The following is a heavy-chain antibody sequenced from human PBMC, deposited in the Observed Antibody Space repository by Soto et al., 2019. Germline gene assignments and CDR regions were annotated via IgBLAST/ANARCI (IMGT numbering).Heavy chain of an antibody. V-gene: IGHV4-59*01. CDR1: GGSIHDYY. Sequence: QVQLQESGPGLVKPSQTLSLTCTVSGGSIHDYYWVWIRQPPGKGLEWIGSIFYTGSTDFNPSLKSRVTLSLATSKNPFSLNLSSVTAADTAVYYCARVNRGAFDHWGQGALVTVSS. J-gene: IGHJ4*02. CDR2: IFYTGST. CDR3: ARVNRGAFDH.